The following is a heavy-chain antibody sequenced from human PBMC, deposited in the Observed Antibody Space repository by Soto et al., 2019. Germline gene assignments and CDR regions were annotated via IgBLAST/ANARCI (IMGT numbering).Heavy chain of an antibody. CDR2: INAGNGNT. V-gene: IGHV1-3*01. CDR1: GYTFTSYA. D-gene: IGHD4-17*01. Sequence: GASVKVSCKASGYTFTSYAMHWVRQAPGQRLEWMGWINAGNGNTKYSQKFQGRVTITRDTSASTAYMELSSLRSEDTAVYYCARFQFPYGGNSNYYYYGMDVWGQGTTVTVSS. J-gene: IGHJ6*02. CDR3: ARFQFPYGGNSNYYYYGMDV.